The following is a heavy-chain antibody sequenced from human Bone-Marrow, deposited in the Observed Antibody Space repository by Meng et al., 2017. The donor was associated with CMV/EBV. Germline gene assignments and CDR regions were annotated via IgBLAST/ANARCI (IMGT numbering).Heavy chain of an antibody. CDR1: GGSISSYY. D-gene: IGHD3-22*01. Sequence: SETLSLTCTVSGGSISSYYWSWIRQPPGKGLEWIGYIYYSGSTNYNPSLKSRVTISVETTKNQFPLKLSSVTAADTAVYYCARGRSYYDSSGYFGYWGQGTLVTVSS. J-gene: IGHJ4*02. CDR3: ARGRSYYDSSGYFGY. CDR2: IYYSGST. V-gene: IGHV4-59*01.